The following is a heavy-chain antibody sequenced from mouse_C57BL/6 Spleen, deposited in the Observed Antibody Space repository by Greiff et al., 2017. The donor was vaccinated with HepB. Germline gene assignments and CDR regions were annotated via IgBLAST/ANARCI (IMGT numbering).Heavy chain of an antibody. V-gene: IGHV1-53*01. CDR3: ARVDGYYLYAMDY. CDR2: INPSNGGT. J-gene: IGHJ4*01. D-gene: IGHD2-3*01. Sequence: QVQLQQPGTELVKPGASVKLSCKASGYTFTSYWMHWVKQRPGQGLEWIGKINPSNGGTNYNEKFKSKATLTVDKTSSTADMQLSSLTSEDSAVYYCARVDGYYLYAMDYWGQGTSVTVSS. CDR1: GYTFTSYW.